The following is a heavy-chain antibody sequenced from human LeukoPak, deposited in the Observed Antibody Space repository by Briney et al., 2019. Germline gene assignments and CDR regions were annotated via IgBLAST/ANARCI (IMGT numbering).Heavy chain of an antibody. CDR1: GYTFTTYY. CDR2: INPNRGGT. Sequence: GASVKVSCKASGYTFTTYYMHWVRQAPGQGLEWMGWINPNRGGTNYAQKFQGRVTMTRDTSISTAYMELSRLRSDDTAVYYCARDQDYYDSSSISWGQGTLVTVSS. D-gene: IGHD3-22*01. J-gene: IGHJ5*02. CDR3: ARDQDYYDSSSIS. V-gene: IGHV1-2*02.